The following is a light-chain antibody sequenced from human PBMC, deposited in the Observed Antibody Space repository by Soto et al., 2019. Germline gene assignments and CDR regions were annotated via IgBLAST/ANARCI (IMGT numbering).Light chain of an antibody. Sequence: EILMTQSPSTLSASAGDRATISCRASQSISIWLAWYQQKPGKAPKLLIYDASSLASGVPSRFSGSGSGTEFTLTISSLQPDDFATYYCQQYNSYTWTFVQGTKVDIK. CDR2: DAS. CDR3: QQYNSYTWT. CDR1: QSISIW. J-gene: IGKJ1*01. V-gene: IGKV1-5*01.